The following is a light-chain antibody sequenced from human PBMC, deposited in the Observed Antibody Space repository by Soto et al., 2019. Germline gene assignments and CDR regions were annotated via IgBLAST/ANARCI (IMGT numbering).Light chain of an antibody. V-gene: IGLV3-21*02. CDR1: RLETKT. J-gene: IGLJ1*01. CDR3: QVWDSLSDHHV. Sequence: SYELTQPPSVSVAPGQTARVSCGGNRLETKTVFWYQQKPGQAPVLVVRDDSVRPSGIPERFSGSNSGGTATLTITGVDAGDEADYYCQVWDSLSDHHVFGPGTK. CDR2: DDS.